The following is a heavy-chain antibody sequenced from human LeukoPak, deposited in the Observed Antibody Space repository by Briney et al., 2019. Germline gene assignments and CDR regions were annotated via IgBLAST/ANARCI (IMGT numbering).Heavy chain of an antibody. Sequence: GGSLRLSCAASGXTFSSYAVHWVRQAPGKGLEWVAVISYDGSNKYYADSVKGRFTISRDNSKNTLYLQMNSLRAEDTAIYYCSKGVSPHAPFDAFDVWGLGTLVTVSS. CDR3: SKGVSPHAPFDAFDV. CDR1: GXTFSSYA. J-gene: IGHJ3*01. V-gene: IGHV3-30*18. CDR2: ISYDGSNK. D-gene: IGHD3-10*01.